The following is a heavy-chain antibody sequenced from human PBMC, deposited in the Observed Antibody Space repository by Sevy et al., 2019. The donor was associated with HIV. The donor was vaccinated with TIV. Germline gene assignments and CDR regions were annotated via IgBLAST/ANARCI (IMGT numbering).Heavy chain of an antibody. CDR2: IWYDGSNK. J-gene: IGHJ4*02. V-gene: IGHV3-33*01. D-gene: IGHD3-10*01. CDR1: GFTFSSYG. Sequence: GGCLRLSCAASGFTFSSYGMHWVRQAPGKGLEWMAVIWYDGSNKYYADSVKGRFTISRDNSKNTLYLHMNSLRAEDTDEYYCARDRGYGSGNFDYWGQGTLVTVSS. CDR3: ARDRGYGSGNFDY.